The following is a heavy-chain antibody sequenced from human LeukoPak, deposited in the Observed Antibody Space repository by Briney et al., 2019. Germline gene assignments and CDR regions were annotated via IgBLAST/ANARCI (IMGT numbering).Heavy chain of an antibody. CDR2: INPNSGGT. CDR1: GYTFTGYY. Sequence: ASVKVSCKASGYTFTGYYMHWVRQAPGQGLEWMGWINPNSGGTNYAQKFQGRVTMTEDTSTDTAYMELSSLRSEDTAVYYCATGVNWNPEDDAFDIWGQGTMVTVSS. V-gene: IGHV1-2*02. D-gene: IGHD1-20*01. J-gene: IGHJ3*02. CDR3: ATGVNWNPEDDAFDI.